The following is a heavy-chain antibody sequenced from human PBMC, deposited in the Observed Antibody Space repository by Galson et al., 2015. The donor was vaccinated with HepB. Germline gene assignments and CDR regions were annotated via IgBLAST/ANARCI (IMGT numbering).Heavy chain of an antibody. CDR1: GGSISSDH. CDR3: ARGRQFYTY. J-gene: IGHJ4*02. CDR2: IYSTAST. D-gene: IGHD2-2*02. Sequence: QVQLQESGPGLVKPSETLSLTCTVSGGSISSDHWTWIRQSPGKGLEWIGYIYSTASTNENPSLGSRLTLSLDTSKNQFSLKLRSVTAADTAVYYCARGRQFYTYWGQGTLVTVSS. V-gene: IGHV4-59*13.